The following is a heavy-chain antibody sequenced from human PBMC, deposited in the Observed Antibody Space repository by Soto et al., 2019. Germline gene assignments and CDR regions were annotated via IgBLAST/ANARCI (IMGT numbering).Heavy chain of an antibody. D-gene: IGHD3-16*01. V-gene: IGHV1-69*01. CDR2: IIPFFGTA. J-gene: IGHJ4*02. Sequence: QVQLVQSGAEVKKTGSSVKVSCKTSGGTFSTFGISWVRQAPGQGLEWLGGIIPFFGTAEYSQKFEDRITITADESTNTVYMYLRSLTAEDTAIYYCARTAPMDAGDKYYYDFWGQGALVTVSS. CDR1: GGTFSTFG. CDR3: ARTAPMDAGDKYYYDF.